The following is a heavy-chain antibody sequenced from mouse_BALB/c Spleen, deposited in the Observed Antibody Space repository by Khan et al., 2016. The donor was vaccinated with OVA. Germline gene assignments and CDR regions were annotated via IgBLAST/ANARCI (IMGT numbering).Heavy chain of an antibody. CDR3: ARSGGNFHWYFDV. J-gene: IGHJ1*01. V-gene: IGHV5-17*02. CDR1: GFTFSSFG. D-gene: IGHD2-1*01. CDR2: ISSGSSTI. Sequence: EVELVESGGGLVQPGGSRKLSCAASGFTFSSFGMHWVRQAPKKGLEWVAYISSGSSTIYYVDTVKGRFTISRDNPKNTLFLKMTSLRSKDTAMYYCARSGGNFHWYFDVWGAGTSVTVSS.